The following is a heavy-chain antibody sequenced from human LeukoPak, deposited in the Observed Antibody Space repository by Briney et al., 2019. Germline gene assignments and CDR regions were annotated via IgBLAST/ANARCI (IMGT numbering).Heavy chain of an antibody. Sequence: GGSLRLSSAASGFTVSRNYMSWVRQAPGKGLEWVSVIYIDGNTYYADSVRGRFTISRDNPKNTVYLQMNSLRAEDTAVYYCARGDGYNFFDSWGQGTLAIVSS. CDR3: ARGDGYNFFDS. V-gene: IGHV3-66*01. CDR1: GFTVSRNY. CDR2: IYIDGNT. D-gene: IGHD5-24*01. J-gene: IGHJ4*02.